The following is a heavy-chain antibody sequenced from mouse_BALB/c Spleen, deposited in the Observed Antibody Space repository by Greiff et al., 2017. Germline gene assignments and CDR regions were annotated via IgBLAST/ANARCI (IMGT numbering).Heavy chain of an antibody. Sequence: EVKLVESGGGLVKPGGSLKLSCAASGFTFSDYYMYWVRQTPEKRLEWVATISDGGSYNYYPDSVKGRFTISRDNAKNNLYLQMSSLKSEDTAMYYCARNYYGSTWFAYWGQGTLVTVSA. CDR1: GFTFSDYY. V-gene: IGHV5-4*02. J-gene: IGHJ3*01. CDR3: ARNYYGSTWFAY. D-gene: IGHD1-1*01. CDR2: ISDGGSYN.